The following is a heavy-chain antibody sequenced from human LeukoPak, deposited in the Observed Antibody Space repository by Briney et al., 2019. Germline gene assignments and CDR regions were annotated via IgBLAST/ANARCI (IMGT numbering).Heavy chain of an antibody. V-gene: IGHV1-69*04. Sequence: GASVKVSCKASGGTFSSYAISWVRQAPGQGLEWMGRIIPIFGMANYAQKFQGRVTIAADKSTSTAYMELSSLRSEDTAVYYCAGALLDYSNYFDYWGQGTLVTVSS. CDR1: GGTFSSYA. CDR3: AGALLDYSNYFDY. J-gene: IGHJ4*02. D-gene: IGHD4-11*01. CDR2: IIPIFGMA.